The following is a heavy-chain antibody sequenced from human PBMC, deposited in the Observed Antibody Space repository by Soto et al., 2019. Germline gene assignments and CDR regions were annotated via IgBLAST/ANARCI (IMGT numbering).Heavy chain of an antibody. CDR2: IIPIFGTA. J-gene: IGHJ6*02. CDR3: ARARPHITIFGVAHRSYGMDV. Sequence: SVRVSCKASGGTFSSYAISWVRQAPGQGLEWMGGIIPIFGTANYAQKFQGRVTITADKSTSTAYMELSSLRSEDTAVYYCARARPHITIFGVAHRSYGMDVWGQGTTVTVSS. D-gene: IGHD3-3*01. V-gene: IGHV1-69*06. CDR1: GGTFSSYA.